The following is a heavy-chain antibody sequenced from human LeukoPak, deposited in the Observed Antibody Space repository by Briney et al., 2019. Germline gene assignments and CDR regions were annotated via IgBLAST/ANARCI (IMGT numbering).Heavy chain of an antibody. CDR1: GFTFSSYA. CDR2: ISGSGGIT. Sequence: GGSLRLSCAPSGFTFSSYAMSWVRQAPGKGLEWVSDISGSGGITYYADSVKGRFTISRDNSKNTLYPQMNSLRAEDTAVYYCAKAGDFWSGYYNFDYWGQGTLVTVSS. J-gene: IGHJ4*02. CDR3: AKAGDFWSGYYNFDY. D-gene: IGHD3-3*01. V-gene: IGHV3-23*01.